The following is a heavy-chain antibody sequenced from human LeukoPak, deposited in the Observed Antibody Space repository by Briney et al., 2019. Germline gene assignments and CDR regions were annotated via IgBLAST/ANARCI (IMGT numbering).Heavy chain of an antibody. J-gene: IGHJ3*02. D-gene: IGHD2-21*02. CDR3: VRESGPTADDAFDI. CDR2: IYHSGST. Sequence: TLSLTCVVSGGSISSTIYSWGWIRQPPGKGLEWIGNIYHSGSTYYNPSLESRVIISVDRSKNHFSLNLRSATAADSAVYFCVRESGPTADDAFDIWGQGTMVTVSS. CDR1: GGSISSTIYS. V-gene: IGHV4-30-2*01.